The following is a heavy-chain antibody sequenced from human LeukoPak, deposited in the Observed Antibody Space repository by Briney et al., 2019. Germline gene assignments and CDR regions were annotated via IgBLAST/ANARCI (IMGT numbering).Heavy chain of an antibody. J-gene: IGHJ5*02. V-gene: IGHV3-30*04. CDR3: ARDPHWFDP. Sequence: GRSLRLSCAASGFTFSSYAMHWVRQAPGKGLEWVAVISYDGSNKYYADSVKGRFTISRDNSKNTLYLQMNSLRAEDTAVYYYARDPHWFDPWGQGTLVTVSS. CDR1: GFTFSSYA. CDR2: ISYDGSNK.